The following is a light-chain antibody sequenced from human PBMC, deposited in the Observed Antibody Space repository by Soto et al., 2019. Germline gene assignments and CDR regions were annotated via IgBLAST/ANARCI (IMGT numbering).Light chain of an antibody. CDR1: QSVGSN. V-gene: IGKV3-15*01. Sequence: EIVMTQSPATLSVSPGERATLSCRASQSVGSNLAWYQQKPGHAPRLLIYGASTRATGIPARFSGSGSGTEFTITISSLQSEDFAIYVCQQYNNWPPDRTFGQGTKVEIK. J-gene: IGKJ1*01. CDR3: QQYNNWPPDRT. CDR2: GAS.